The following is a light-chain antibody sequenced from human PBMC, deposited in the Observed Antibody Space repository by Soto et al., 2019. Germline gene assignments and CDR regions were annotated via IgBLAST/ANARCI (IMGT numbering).Light chain of an antibody. Sequence: QSVLTRRRSASGSPGQPVTISCSGTSGDIGAYNFVSWYQHHPGKAPKLIIYDVAKRPSGVPDRFSGSKSGNTASLTISGLQAEDEADYYCSSYAHRFYVFGTGTKVTVL. CDR1: SGDIGAYNF. V-gene: IGLV2-11*01. J-gene: IGLJ1*01. CDR3: SSYAHRFYV. CDR2: DVA.